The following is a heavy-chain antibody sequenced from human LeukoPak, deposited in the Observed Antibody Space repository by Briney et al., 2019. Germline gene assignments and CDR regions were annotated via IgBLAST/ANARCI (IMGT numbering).Heavy chain of an antibody. CDR2: ILHGGST. Sequence: SETLSLTCTVSVGAISSSNWWRWVRQPPGKGLEWIGEILHGGSTNYNPSLKGRVTLSVEKSRNLISVSVSAVTAADTAVYYCATSQGYSNVLGGDYFDYWGQGTLVTVSS. J-gene: IGHJ4*02. D-gene: IGHD4-11*01. CDR1: VGAISSSNW. V-gene: IGHV4-4*02. CDR3: ATSQGYSNVLGGDYFDY.